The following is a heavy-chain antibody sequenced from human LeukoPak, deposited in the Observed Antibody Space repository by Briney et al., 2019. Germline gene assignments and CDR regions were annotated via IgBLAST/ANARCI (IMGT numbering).Heavy chain of an antibody. J-gene: IGHJ4*02. CDR3: TTDPYNGY. V-gene: IGHV3-30*04. Sequence: GGSLTLSCAASGFTFSSYAMHWVRQAPGKGLEWVAVISYDGSNKYYADSVKGRFTISRDNSKNTLYLQMNSLRAEDTAVYYCTTDPYNGYWGQGTLVTVSS. CDR1: GFTFSSYA. CDR2: ISYDGSNK. D-gene: IGHD1-14*01.